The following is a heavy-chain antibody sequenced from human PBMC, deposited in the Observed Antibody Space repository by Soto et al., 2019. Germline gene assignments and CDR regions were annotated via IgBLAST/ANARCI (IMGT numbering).Heavy chain of an antibody. CDR1: GGSISSYY. V-gene: IGHV4-59*08. D-gene: IGHD2-8*02. CDR2: IYYSGST. Sequence: SETLSLTCTVSGGSISSYYWSWIRQPPGKGLEWIGYIYYSGSTNYNPSLKSRVTISVDKSKNQFSLKLSSVTAADTAVYFCARLEVLATISYYFDYWGQGTLVTVSS. J-gene: IGHJ4*02. CDR3: ARLEVLATISYYFDY.